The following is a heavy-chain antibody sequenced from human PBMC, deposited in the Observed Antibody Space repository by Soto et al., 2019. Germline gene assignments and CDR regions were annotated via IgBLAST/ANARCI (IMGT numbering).Heavy chain of an antibody. D-gene: IGHD2-15*01. Sequence: PGESLKISCEASGGSLSYEWLNWVNHTPDKGRGLIGFVFLADSDARYSPAFQGQVTMAADRSNTYLQWSSLKASDTGIYYCARRRGQCSDVVCLSWWFDLWGQGTRVPV. CDR3: ARRRGQCSDVVCLSWWFDL. CDR2: VFLADSDA. CDR1: GGSLSYEW. J-gene: IGHJ5*02. V-gene: IGHV5-51*07.